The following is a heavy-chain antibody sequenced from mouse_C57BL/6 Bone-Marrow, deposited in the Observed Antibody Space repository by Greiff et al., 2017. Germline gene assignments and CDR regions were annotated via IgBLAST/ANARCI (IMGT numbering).Heavy chain of an antibody. CDR1: GYTFTSYW. J-gene: IGHJ3*01. Sequence: QVQLQQSGAELVRPGSSVKLSCKASGYTFTSYWMDWVKQRPGQGLEWIGNIYPSDSETHYNQKFKDKATLTVDKSSSTAYMQLNSLTSEDSAVYYCARVDYGNYGAWFAYWGQGTLVTVSA. CDR2: IYPSDSET. D-gene: IGHD2-1*01. V-gene: IGHV1-61*01. CDR3: ARVDYGNYGAWFAY.